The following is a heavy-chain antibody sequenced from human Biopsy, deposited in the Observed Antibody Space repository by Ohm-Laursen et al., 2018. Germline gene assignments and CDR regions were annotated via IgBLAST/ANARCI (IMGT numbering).Heavy chain of an antibody. CDR3: ARARIKTSGVLIPETYYFDS. J-gene: IGHJ4*02. CDR2: FYYSGST. V-gene: IGHV4-59*07. D-gene: IGHD3-3*01. Sequence: SDTLSLTCNVSGDSISIYYWSWIRQPPGKGLEWIGNFYYSGSTNYNPSLKSRTTMSLDRSKSQVSLRMNSVTAADTAVYYCARARIKTSGVLIPETYYFDSWGQGTLVTVSS. CDR1: GDSISIYY.